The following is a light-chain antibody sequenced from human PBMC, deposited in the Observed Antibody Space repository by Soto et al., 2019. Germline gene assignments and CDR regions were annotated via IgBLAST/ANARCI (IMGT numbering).Light chain of an antibody. J-gene: IGLJ2*01. Sequence: QAVVTQEPSLTVSPGGTVTLTCGYNTGAVTSGHSPYWFQQKPGQAPRTLIYDTSNKHSWTPARFSGSLLGGKAALTLSGAQPEDEAEYYCLLSYGGDQVVFGGGTKLTVL. CDR1: TGAVTSGHS. V-gene: IGLV7-46*01. CDR3: LLSYGGDQVV. CDR2: DTS.